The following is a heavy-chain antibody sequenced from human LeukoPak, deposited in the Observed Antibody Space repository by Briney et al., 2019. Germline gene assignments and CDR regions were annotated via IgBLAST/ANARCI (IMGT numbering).Heavy chain of an antibody. V-gene: IGHV3-23*01. Sequence: SGNGGSTYSADSVKGRFTISRDNSKNTLYLQMNSLGAEATAVYYCAKDRYGLGSFYGMDVWGQGTTVTVSS. J-gene: IGHJ6*02. CDR2: SGNGGST. CDR3: AKDRYGLGSFYGMDV. D-gene: IGHD3-10*01.